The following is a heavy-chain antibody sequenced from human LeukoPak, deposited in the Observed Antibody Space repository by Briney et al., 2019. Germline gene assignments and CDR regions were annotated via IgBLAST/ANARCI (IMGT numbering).Heavy chain of an antibody. D-gene: IGHD3-22*01. CDR2: ISAYNGNT. Sequence: ASVKVSCKASGYTFTSYGISWVRQAPGQGLEWMGWISAYNGNTNYAQKLQGRVTMTTDTSTSTAYMELRSLRSDDTAVYYCARPKHPYYYDSSGYSPWGQGTLVTVSS. CDR3: ARPKHPYYYDSSGYSP. V-gene: IGHV1-18*01. CDR1: GYTFTSYG. J-gene: IGHJ5*02.